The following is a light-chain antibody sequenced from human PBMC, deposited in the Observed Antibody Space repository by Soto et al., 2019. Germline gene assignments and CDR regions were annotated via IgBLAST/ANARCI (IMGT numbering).Light chain of an antibody. Sequence: EIVLTQSPGALSLSPRERATLSCKASQSVSSTYLAWYQQRPGQAPRLLIYGVSSRATGIPDRFSGSGYGKYFTLTISRLKPEDSAVYYCQQYGSTPLTFGEGTKLEIK. CDR2: GVS. CDR3: QQYGSTPLT. J-gene: IGKJ2*01. CDR1: QSVSSTY. V-gene: IGKV3-20*01.